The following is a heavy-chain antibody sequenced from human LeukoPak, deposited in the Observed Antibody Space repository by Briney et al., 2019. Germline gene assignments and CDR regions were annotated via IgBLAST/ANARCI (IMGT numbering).Heavy chain of an antibody. V-gene: IGHV3-43D*04. CDR1: GFTFDDYA. D-gene: IGHD2-2*01. Sequence: PGGPLRLSCAASGFTFDDYAMHWVRKAPGKGLEWVSLISWDGGSTYYADSVKGLFTISRDNSKNSLYLQMNSLRAEDTALYYCAKDRVAVGRYCSSTSCRYYYYYYMDVWGKGTTVTVSS. CDR3: AKDRVAVGRYCSSTSCRYYYYYYMDV. CDR2: ISWDGGST. J-gene: IGHJ6*03.